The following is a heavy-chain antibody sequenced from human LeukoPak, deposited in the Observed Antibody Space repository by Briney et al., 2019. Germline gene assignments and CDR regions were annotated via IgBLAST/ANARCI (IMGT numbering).Heavy chain of an antibody. D-gene: IGHD2-2*01. CDR3: ARRYCSSSSCRLDY. CDR1: GFSLSTSGMC. V-gene: IGHV2-70*11. Sequence: ASGPTLVNPTQTLTLTCTFSGFSLSTSGMCVSWIRQPPGEALEWLARIDWDDDKYYSTSLKTRLTISRDTSKNQVVLTMTNMDPVDTAKYYCARRYCSSSSCRLDYWGQGTLVTVSS. CDR2: IDWDDDK. J-gene: IGHJ4*02.